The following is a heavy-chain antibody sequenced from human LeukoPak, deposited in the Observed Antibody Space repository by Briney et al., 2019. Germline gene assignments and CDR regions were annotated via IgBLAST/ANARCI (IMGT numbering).Heavy chain of an antibody. Sequence: GGSLRLSCAASGFTFSSYGMHWVRQAPGKGLEWVAVISYDGSNKYYADFVKGRFTISRDNSKNTLYLQMNSLRAEDTAVYYCAKGYSEWYFDLWGRGTLVTVSS. CDR2: ISYDGSNK. V-gene: IGHV3-30*18. J-gene: IGHJ2*01. D-gene: IGHD6-13*01. CDR1: GFTFSSYG. CDR3: AKGYSEWYFDL.